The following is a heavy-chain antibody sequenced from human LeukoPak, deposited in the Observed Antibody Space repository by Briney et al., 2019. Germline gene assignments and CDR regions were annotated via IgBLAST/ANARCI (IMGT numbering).Heavy chain of an antibody. J-gene: IGHJ6*02. CDR1: GYSFTSYW. CDR3: ARVFLSYYYDSSGAYGMDV. CDR2: IYPGDSDT. Sequence: GESLKISCKGSGYSFTSYWIGWVRQMPGKGLEWMGIIYPGDSDTRYSPSFQGQVTISADKSISTAYLQWSSLKASGTAMYYCARVFLSYYYDSSGAYGMDVWGQGTTVTVSS. D-gene: IGHD3-22*01. V-gene: IGHV5-51*01.